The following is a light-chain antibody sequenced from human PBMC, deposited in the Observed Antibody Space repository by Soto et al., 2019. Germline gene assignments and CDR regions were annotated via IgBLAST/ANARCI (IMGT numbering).Light chain of an antibody. V-gene: IGLV1-40*01. CDR1: SSNIGAGHD. J-gene: IGLJ1*01. CDR3: QSYDSSLSGPFYV. Sequence: QSVLTQPPSVSGAPGQRVTISCTGSSSNIGAGHDVHWYQQLPGTAPKLVIYGNSNRPSGVPDRFSGSKSGTSASLAITGLQAEDEADYYCQSYDSSLSGPFYVFGTGTKVTVL. CDR2: GNS.